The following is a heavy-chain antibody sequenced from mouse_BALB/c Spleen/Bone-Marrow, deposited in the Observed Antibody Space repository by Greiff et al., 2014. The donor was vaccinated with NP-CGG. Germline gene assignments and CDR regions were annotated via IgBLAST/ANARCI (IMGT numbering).Heavy chain of an antibody. D-gene: IGHD1-1*01. CDR1: GFNIKDTY. J-gene: IGHJ3*01. CDR2: IDPATGNT. CDR3: AIYYDGSSGFAY. V-gene: IGHV14-3*02. Sequence: VQLQQSGAELVKPGAPVKLSCTASGFNIKDTYMHWVKQRPEQGLEWIGRIDPATGNTKYDPKFQGKATITADTSSNTAYLQLSSLASEDSDVYYCAIYYDGSSGFAYWGQGTLVTVSA.